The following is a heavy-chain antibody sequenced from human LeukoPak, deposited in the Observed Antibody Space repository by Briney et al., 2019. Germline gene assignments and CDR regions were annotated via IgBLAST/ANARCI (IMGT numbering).Heavy chain of an antibody. V-gene: IGHV4-38-2*02. J-gene: IGHJ4*02. CDR2: LYYSGNT. CDR1: GYSISSAYY. CDR3: ARLSSYDYSILDY. D-gene: IGHD5-12*01. Sequence: SETLSLTCTVSGYSISSAYYWGWIRQPPGKGLEWIGSLYYSGNTYYNPSLKSRVTISVDTSKNQFSLKLTSVTAADTAVYYCARLSSYDYSILDYWGQGILVTVSS.